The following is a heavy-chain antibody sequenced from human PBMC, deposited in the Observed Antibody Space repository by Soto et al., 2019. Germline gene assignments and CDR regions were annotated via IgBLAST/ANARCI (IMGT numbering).Heavy chain of an antibody. CDR2: TYYRSKYYN. V-gene: IGHV6-1*01. Sequence: QVQLQQSGPGLVNPSQTLSLTCTISGDSVSSNNVTWNWIRQSPSRGLEWLGRTYYRSKYYNDYALSVKGRITINADTSKNQFSLQMNSVTPEDTAVYYCARNEGSGYDYYFDFWGQGILVTVSS. CDR3: ARNEGSGYDYYFDF. CDR1: GDSVSSNNVT. J-gene: IGHJ4*02. D-gene: IGHD5-12*01.